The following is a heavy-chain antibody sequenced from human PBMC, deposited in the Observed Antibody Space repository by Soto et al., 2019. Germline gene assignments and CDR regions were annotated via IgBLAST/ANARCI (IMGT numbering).Heavy chain of an antibody. CDR2: ISYDGSNK. D-gene: IGHD2-21*02. Sequence: QVQLVESGGGVVQPGRSLRLSCAASGFTFSSYAMHWVRQAPGKGLEWVAVISYDGSNKYYADSVKGRFTISRDNSKNTLYLQMNSLRAEDTAVSYCASSPYCGGDCGDYWGQGTLVTVSS. J-gene: IGHJ4*02. CDR3: ASSPYCGGDCGDY. V-gene: IGHV3-30-3*01. CDR1: GFTFSSYA.